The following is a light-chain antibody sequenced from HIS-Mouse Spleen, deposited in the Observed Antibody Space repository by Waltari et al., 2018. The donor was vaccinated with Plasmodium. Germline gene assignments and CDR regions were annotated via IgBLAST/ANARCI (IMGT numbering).Light chain of an antibody. Sequence: QSALTQPPSASGSPGPSVTISCTGTSSDVGGYNYVPWSQQHPGKAPKLMIYEVSKRPSGVPDRFSGSKSGNTASLTVSGLQAEDEADYYCSSYAGSNNLVFGGGTKLTVL. CDR2: EVS. J-gene: IGLJ2*01. CDR3: SSYAGSNNLV. CDR1: SSDVGGYNY. V-gene: IGLV2-8*01.